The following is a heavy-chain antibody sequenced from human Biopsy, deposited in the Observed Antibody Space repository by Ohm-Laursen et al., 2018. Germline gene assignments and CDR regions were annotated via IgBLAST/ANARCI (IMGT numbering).Heavy chain of an antibody. CDR3: ARRSTTYCSSTSCSFDY. D-gene: IGHD2-2*01. Sequence: SLRFSCSAPGFTFSNYWMHWVRQAPGKGPVWVSRINSDGSSTSYADSVKGRFTISRDNAKNTLYLQMDSLRVEDTAVYYCARRSTTYCSSTSCSFDYWGQGTLVTVSS. V-gene: IGHV3-74*01. CDR2: INSDGSST. J-gene: IGHJ4*02. CDR1: GFTFSNYW.